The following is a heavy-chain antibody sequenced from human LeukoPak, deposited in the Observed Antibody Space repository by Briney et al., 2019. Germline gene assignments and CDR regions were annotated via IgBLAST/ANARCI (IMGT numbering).Heavy chain of an antibody. CDR2: IKSKTDGGTT. Sequence: GGSLRLSCAATGFTFSSAWMSWVRQAPGKGLEWVGRIKSKTDGGTTDYAAPVKGRFTISRDDSKNTLYLQMNSLKTEDTAVYYCTTDGGTTGTTSLIDYWGQGTLVTVSS. CDR3: TTDGGTTGTTSLIDY. CDR1: GFTFSSAW. D-gene: IGHD1-1*01. V-gene: IGHV3-15*01. J-gene: IGHJ4*02.